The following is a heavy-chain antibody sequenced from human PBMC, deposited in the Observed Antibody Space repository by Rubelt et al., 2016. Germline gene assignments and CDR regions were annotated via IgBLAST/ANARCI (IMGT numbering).Heavy chain of an antibody. D-gene: IGHD4-17*01. J-gene: IGHJ4*02. Sequence: EVQLVESGGGLVKPGGSLRLSCAASGFTFSSYSMNWVRQAPGKGLEWVSSISSSSSYIYYADSVKGRFTISRDNAKNSVYLQMGSLRAEDTAVYYCARDLYGDYPFDYWGRGTLVTVSS. CDR3: ARDLYGDYPFDY. V-gene: IGHV3-21*06. CDR2: ISSSSSYI. CDR1: GFTFSSYS.